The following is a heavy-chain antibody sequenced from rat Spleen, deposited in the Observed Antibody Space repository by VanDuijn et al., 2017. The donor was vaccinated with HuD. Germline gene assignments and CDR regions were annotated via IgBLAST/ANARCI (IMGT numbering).Heavy chain of an antibody. CDR2: ISPSGGST. V-gene: IGHV5-25*01. CDR1: GFTFSNYD. D-gene: IGHD1-12*02. CDR3: AREAFYDGSYPMDA. J-gene: IGHJ4*01. Sequence: EVQLVESGGGLVQPGRSLKLSCAASGFTFSNYDMAWVRQAPTKGLEWVASISPSGGSTYYRDSVKGRFTISRDNAKSTLYLQMDSLRSEDTATYYCAREAFYDGSYPMDAWGQGASVTVSS.